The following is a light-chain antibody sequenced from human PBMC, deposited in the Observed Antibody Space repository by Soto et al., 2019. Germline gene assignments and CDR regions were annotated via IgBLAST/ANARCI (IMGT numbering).Light chain of an antibody. Sequence: QSALTQPRSVSGSPGQSATISCTGSSSDFGDFDYVSWYQQHPGEAPKLIISDVSKRPSGVPARFSGSKSGNTASLTISGLQAEDEADYYCCSYAGGNTLYVFGAGTKVTVL. CDR3: CSYAGGNTLYV. CDR2: DVS. J-gene: IGLJ1*01. V-gene: IGLV2-11*01. CDR1: SSDFGDFDY.